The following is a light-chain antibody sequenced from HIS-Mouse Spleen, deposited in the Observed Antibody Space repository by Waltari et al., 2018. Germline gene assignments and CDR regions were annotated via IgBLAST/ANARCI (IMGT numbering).Light chain of an antibody. Sequence: DIQMTQSPSTLSVSVGDRVTITCRASQSISSWLAWYQQKPGKAPKLLIYKASSLESGVPSRFSGSGSGTEFTLTISSLQPDDFATYYCQQYNSYSIFTFGPGTKVDIK. V-gene: IGKV1-5*03. CDR3: QQYNSYSIFT. J-gene: IGKJ3*01. CDR1: QSISSW. CDR2: KAS.